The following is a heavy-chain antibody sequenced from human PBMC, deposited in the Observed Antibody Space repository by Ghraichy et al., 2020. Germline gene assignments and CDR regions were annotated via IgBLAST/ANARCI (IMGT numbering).Heavy chain of an antibody. D-gene: IGHD3-22*01. J-gene: IGHJ4*02. V-gene: IGHV4-34*01. CDR3: ARGRRNYYDSSGYYPDY. CDR1: GGSFSGYY. Sequence: SETLSLTCAVYGGSFSGYYWSWIRQPPGKGLEWIGEINHSGSTNYNPSLKSRVTISVDTSKNQFSLKLSSVTAADTAVYYCARGRRNYYDSSGYYPDYWGQGTLVTVSS. CDR2: INHSGST.